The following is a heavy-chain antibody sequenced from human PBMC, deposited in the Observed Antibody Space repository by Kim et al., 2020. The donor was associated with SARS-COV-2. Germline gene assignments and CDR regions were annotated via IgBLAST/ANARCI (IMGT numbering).Heavy chain of an antibody. D-gene: IGHD2-21*01. J-gene: IGHJ3*02. Sequence: GGSLRLSCAASGFTFSNYWMSWVRQAPGKGLEWVANINLDGSEKYYVDSVKGRFTISRDNAKNSLYLQMNSLRAEDTAVYYCARGAYSTLSFGIWGQGTMVTVSS. CDR2: INLDGSEK. CDR1: GFTFSNYW. CDR3: ARGAYSTLSFGI. V-gene: IGHV3-7*03.